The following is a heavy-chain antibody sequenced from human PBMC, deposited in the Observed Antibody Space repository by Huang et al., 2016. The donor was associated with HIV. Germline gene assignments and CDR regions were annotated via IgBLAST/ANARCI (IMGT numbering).Heavy chain of an antibody. Sequence: QLQLQESGPGQVKPSETLSLTCTVSGDFISSTNYYWGWIRQSPGKGLEWVGSVYQSGSPNYHPSLKSRVTLSVDTSRNQFSLRLNSVTAADTAVYYCASQHIGAAATWFWGRGTQVAVSS. CDR1: GDFISSTNYY. CDR3: ASQHIGAAATWF. V-gene: IGHV4-39*01. CDR2: VYQSGSP. J-gene: IGHJ4*02. D-gene: IGHD6-13*01.